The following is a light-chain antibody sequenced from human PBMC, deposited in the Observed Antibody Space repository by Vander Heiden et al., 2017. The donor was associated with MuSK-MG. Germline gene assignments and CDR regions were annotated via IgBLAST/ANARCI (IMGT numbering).Light chain of an antibody. Sequence: EIVLTQSPGTLSLSPGERATLSCRASQSVSSSYLAWYQQKPGQAPRLLIYGASSRATGIPDRFSRSGPGTDFTLTISMREPEDFAVYYCQQYGSSPPLTFGGGTNAELK. CDR2: GAS. J-gene: IGKJ4*01. CDR3: QQYGSSPPLT. V-gene: IGKV3-20*01. CDR1: QSVSSSY.